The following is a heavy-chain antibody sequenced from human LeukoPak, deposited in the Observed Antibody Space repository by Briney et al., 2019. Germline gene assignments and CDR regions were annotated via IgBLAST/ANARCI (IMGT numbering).Heavy chain of an antibody. CDR3: AKGGRYCSSTSCRYYYYYMDV. V-gene: IGHV3-23*01. Sequence: PGGSLRLSCAASGFTFSSYAMSWVRQAPGKGLEWVSAISGSGGSTYYADSVKGRFTISRDNSKNTLYLQMNSLRAEDTAVYYCAKGGRYCSSTSCRYYYYYMDVWGKGTTVTISS. CDR2: ISGSGGST. D-gene: IGHD2-2*01. J-gene: IGHJ6*03. CDR1: GFTFSSYA.